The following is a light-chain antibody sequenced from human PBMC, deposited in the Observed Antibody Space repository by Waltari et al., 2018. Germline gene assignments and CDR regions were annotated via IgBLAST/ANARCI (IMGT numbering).Light chain of an antibody. CDR2: EVT. CDR1: SSDVGAYNY. CDR3: CSHGGSNNFYI. J-gene: IGLJ1*01. V-gene: IGLV2-8*01. Sequence: QSALTQPPSASGSPGQSVTISCTGTSSDVGAYNYVSWYQQYPGKAPKLIIYEVTNRPSGVPDRFSGAKSGNTASLTVSGLQADDEADYYCCSHGGSNNFYIFGTGTTVTVL.